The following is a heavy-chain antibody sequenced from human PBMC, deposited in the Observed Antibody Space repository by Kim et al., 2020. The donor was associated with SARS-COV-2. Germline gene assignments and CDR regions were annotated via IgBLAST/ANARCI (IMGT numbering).Heavy chain of an antibody. CDR1: GYTFTSYA. CDR2: INTNTGNP. Sequence: ASVKVSCKASGYTFTSYAMNWVRQAPGQGLEWMGWINTNTGNPTYAQGFTGRFVFSLDTSVSTAYLQISSLKAEDTAVYYCASRSRGQLVDWYFDLWGRGTLVTVSS. CDR3: ASRSRGQLVDWYFDL. V-gene: IGHV7-4-1*02. D-gene: IGHD6-13*01. J-gene: IGHJ2*01.